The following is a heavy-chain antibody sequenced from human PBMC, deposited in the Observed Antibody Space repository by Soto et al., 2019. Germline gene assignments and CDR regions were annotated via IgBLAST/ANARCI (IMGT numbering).Heavy chain of an antibody. Sequence: AAVRVSCKVCGYTLTELSMHWVRQAPGKGLEWMGGFDPEDGETIYAQKFQGRVTMTEDTSTDTAYMELSSLRSEDTAVYYCATDRTMGFKPNFDYWGQGTLVTVSS. D-gene: IGHD1-1*01. CDR2: FDPEDGET. CDR3: ATDRTMGFKPNFDY. V-gene: IGHV1-24*01. J-gene: IGHJ4*02. CDR1: GYTLTELS.